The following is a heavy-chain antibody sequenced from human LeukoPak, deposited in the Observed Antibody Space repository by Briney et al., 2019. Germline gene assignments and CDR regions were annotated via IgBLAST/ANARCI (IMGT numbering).Heavy chain of an antibody. CDR2: IYSGGST. Sequence: GGSLRLSCAASGFTFSSYAMSWVRQAPGKGLEWVSVIYSGGSTYYADSVKGRFTISRDNSKNTLYLQMNSLRAEDTAVYYCARGLLGYYFDYWGQGTLVTVSS. V-gene: IGHV3-66*01. CDR1: GFTFSSYA. CDR3: ARGLLGYYFDY. J-gene: IGHJ4*02. D-gene: IGHD2-15*01.